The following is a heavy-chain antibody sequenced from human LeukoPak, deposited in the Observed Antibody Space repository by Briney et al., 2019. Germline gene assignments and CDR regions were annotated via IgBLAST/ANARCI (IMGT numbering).Heavy chain of an antibody. J-gene: IGHJ5*02. Sequence: ESGPTLVNPTQTLTLTCTFSGFSLSTNGVGVAWIRQPPGQALEWLALVYWDDDKRYSPSLKTRLTIAKDTSKNQVVLTMTNVDPVDTAIYYCARTPEYCGADCLAWFDPWGQGTQVTVSS. D-gene: IGHD2-21*02. CDR2: VYWDDDK. CDR1: GFSLSTNGVG. CDR3: ARTPEYCGADCLAWFDP. V-gene: IGHV2-5*02.